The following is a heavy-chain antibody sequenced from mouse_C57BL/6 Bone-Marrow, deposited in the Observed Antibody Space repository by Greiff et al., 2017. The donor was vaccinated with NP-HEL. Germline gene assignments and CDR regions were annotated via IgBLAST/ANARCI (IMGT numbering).Heavy chain of an antibody. CDR1: GYAFSSSW. V-gene: IGHV1-82*01. Sequence: VQLQQSGPELVKPGASVKISCKASGYAFSSSWMNWVKQRPGKGLEWIGRIYPGDGDTNYNGKFKGKATLTADQSSSTAYMQLSSLTSEDSAVYFCARLLRWFAYWGQGTLVTVSA. D-gene: IGHD1-1*01. CDR2: IYPGDGDT. CDR3: ARLLRWFAY. J-gene: IGHJ3*01.